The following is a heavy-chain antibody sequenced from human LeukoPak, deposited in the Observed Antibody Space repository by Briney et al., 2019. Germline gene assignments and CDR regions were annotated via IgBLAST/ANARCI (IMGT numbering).Heavy chain of an antibody. V-gene: IGHV3-23*01. D-gene: IGHD2-8*01. CDR1: GFTFSSYA. CDR2: ISGSGGST. Sequence: GGSLRLSCAASGFTFSSYAMSWVRQAPGKGLEWVSAISGSGGSTYYADSVKGRFTISRDNAKNTLYLQMSSLRAEDTAAYYCTRDKGVTNWFDPRGQGTLVTVSS. J-gene: IGHJ5*02. CDR3: TRDKGVTNWFDP.